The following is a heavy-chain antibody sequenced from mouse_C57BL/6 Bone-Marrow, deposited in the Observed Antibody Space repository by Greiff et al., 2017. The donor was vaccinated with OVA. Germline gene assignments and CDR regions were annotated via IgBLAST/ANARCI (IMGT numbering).Heavy chain of an antibody. D-gene: IGHD4-1*01. V-gene: IGHV1-82*01. CDR3: ARTGRVDY. Sequence: VKLQQSGPELVKPGASVKISCKASGYAFSSSWMNWVKQRPGKGLEWIGRIYPGDGDTNYNGKFKGKATLTADKSSSTAYMQLSSLTSEDSAVYFCARTGRVDYWGQGTTLTVSS. CDR2: IYPGDGDT. CDR1: GYAFSSSW. J-gene: IGHJ2*01.